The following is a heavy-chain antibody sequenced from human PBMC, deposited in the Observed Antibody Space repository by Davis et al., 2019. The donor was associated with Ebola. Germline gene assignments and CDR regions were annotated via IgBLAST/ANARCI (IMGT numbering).Heavy chain of an antibody. CDR3: ARSAVIAAPFVY. J-gene: IGHJ4*02. CDR1: GFTFSSYG. Sequence: GGSLRLSCAASGFTFSSYGMHWVRQAPGKGLEWVAVIWYDGSNKYYADSVKGRFTISRDNSKNTLYLQMNSLRAEDTAVYNCARSAVIAAPFVYWGQGTLVTVSS. CDR2: IWYDGSNK. D-gene: IGHD6-13*01. V-gene: IGHV3-33*01.